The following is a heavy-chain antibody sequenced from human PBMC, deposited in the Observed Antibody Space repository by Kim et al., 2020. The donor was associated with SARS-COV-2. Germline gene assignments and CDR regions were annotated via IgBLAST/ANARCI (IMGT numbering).Heavy chain of an antibody. D-gene: IGHD6-19*01. J-gene: IGHJ6*02. Sequence: GGSLRLSCAASGFTFSSYAMSWVRQAPGKGLEWVSAISGSGGSTYYADSVKGRFTISRDNSKNTLYLQMNSLRAEDTAVYYCAKDVPSPLEQWLVDDVDPYYYYYGMDVWGQGTTVTVSS. CDR1: GFTFSSYA. CDR3: AKDVPSPLEQWLVDDVDPYYYYYGMDV. CDR2: ISGSGGST. V-gene: IGHV3-23*01.